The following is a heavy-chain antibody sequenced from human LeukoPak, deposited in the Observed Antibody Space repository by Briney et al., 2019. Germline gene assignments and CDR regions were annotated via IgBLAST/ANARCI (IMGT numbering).Heavy chain of an antibody. D-gene: IGHD1-7*01. CDR2: ISSSSSYI. V-gene: IGHV3-21*01. Sequence: GGSLRLSCAASGSTFSRHSINWVCQAPGKGLEWVSSISSSSSYIYYADSVKGRFTISRDNAKNSLYLQMNSLRAEDTAVYYCARDSGNYPDAFDIWGQGTMVTVSS. CDR3: ARDSGNYPDAFDI. CDR1: GSTFSRHS. J-gene: IGHJ3*02.